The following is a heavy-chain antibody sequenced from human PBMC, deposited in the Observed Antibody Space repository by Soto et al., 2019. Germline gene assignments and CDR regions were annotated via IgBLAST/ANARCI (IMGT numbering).Heavy chain of an antibody. V-gene: IGHV3-23*01. D-gene: IGHD3-22*01. CDR1: GFTFSSYG. J-gene: IGHJ4*02. CDR3: AKSDWYDSSGYYDS. Sequence: GGSLRLSCAASGFTFSSYGLSWVRQAPGQGLEWVSTLSGSGDNTYYAYSVKGRFTISRDNSKNTVYLQMNSLRAEDTAVYYCAKSDWYDSSGYYDSWGQGTPVTVSS. CDR2: LSGSGDNT.